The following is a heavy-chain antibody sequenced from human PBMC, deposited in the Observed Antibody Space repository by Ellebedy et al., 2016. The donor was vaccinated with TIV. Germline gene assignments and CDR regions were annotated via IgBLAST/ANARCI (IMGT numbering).Heavy chain of an antibody. CDR2: INPNSGGT. Sequence: ASVKVSCXASGYTFTGYYMHWVRQAPGQGLEWMGWINPNSGGTNYAQKFQGRVTMTRDTSISTAYMELSRLRSDDTAVYYCARGGPMAWIYGSVTTLVGPYYYYGMDVWGQGTTVTVSS. CDR3: ARGGPMAWIYGSVTTLVGPYYYYGMDV. D-gene: IGHD3-10*01. CDR1: GYTFTGYY. J-gene: IGHJ6*02. V-gene: IGHV1-2*02.